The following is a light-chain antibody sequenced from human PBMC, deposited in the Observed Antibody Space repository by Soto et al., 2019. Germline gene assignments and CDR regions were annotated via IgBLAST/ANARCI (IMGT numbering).Light chain of an antibody. CDR1: QNATSY. Sequence: DIQMTQSPSSLAAPVGDRVTITCRASQNATSYLNWCQQKPGKAPKLLIYAASSLQSGVPSRFSGSGSGTDFTLTISSLQPEDFATYYCQQSYSTPLAFGGGTRVEMK. V-gene: IGKV1-39*01. J-gene: IGKJ4*01. CDR2: AAS. CDR3: QQSYSTPLA.